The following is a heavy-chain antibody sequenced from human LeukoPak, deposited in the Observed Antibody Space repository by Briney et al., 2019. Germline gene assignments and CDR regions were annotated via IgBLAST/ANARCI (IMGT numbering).Heavy chain of an antibody. CDR1: GFTFSSYS. CDR2: ISSSSSYI. V-gene: IGHV3-21*01. J-gene: IGHJ4*02. CDR3: ARVLGIAAAATGPGDY. D-gene: IGHD6-13*01. Sequence: GGSLRLSCAASGFTFSSYSMNWVRQAPGKGLEWVSSISSSSSYIYYADSVKGRFTISRDNAKNSLYLQMNSLRAEDTAVYYCARVLGIAAAATGPGDYWGQGTLVTVSS.